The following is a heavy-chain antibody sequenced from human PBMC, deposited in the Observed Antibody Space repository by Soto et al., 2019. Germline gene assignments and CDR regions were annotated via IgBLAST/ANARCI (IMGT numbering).Heavy chain of an antibody. D-gene: IGHD5-18*01. J-gene: IGHJ6*02. CDR2: IIPIFGTA. CDR1: GGTFSSYA. V-gene: IGHV1-69*13. Sequence: GASVKVSCKASGGTFSSYASSWVRQAPGQGLEWMGGIIPIFGTANYAQKFQGRVTITADESTSTAYMELSSLRSEDTAVYYCARDVGEQLWLPLDYYYGMDVWGQGTTVTVSS. CDR3: ARDVGEQLWLPLDYYYGMDV.